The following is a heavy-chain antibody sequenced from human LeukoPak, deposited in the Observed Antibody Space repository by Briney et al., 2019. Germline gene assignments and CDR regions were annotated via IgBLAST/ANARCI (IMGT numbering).Heavy chain of an antibody. CDR3: TREEPGSSWFN. Sequence: PGGSVRLSCEASGFTFSDCYMSWIRQAPEKGLELVSAIVGSSTHHADSVKGRFTISRDNFKNTLNLQMNSLRAEDSAIYYCTREEPGSSWFNWGQGTRVTVSS. V-gene: IGHV3-23*01. D-gene: IGHD6-19*01. CDR2: IVGSST. CDR1: GFTFSDCY. J-gene: IGHJ4*02.